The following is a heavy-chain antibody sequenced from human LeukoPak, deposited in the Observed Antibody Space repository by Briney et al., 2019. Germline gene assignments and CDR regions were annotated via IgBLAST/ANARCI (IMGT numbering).Heavy chain of an antibody. J-gene: IGHJ5*02. CDR2: ISAYNGNT. CDR3: ATCMVGEPWWFDP. Sequence: ASVKVSCKASGYTFTSYGISWVRQAPGQGLEWMGWISAYNGNTNYAQKPQGRVTMTTDTSTSTAYMELRSLRSDDTAVYYCATCMVGEPWWFDPWGQGTLVTVSS. V-gene: IGHV1-18*01. D-gene: IGHD2-15*01. CDR1: GYTFTSYG.